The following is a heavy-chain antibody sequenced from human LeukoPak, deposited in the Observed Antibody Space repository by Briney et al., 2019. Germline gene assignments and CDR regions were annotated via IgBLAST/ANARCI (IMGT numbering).Heavy chain of an antibody. J-gene: IGHJ5*02. D-gene: IGHD2-2*01. Sequence: GASVKVSCKASGYTFTSYDINWVRQATGQGLEWMGWMNPNSGNTGYAQKFQGRVTMTRNTSISTAYMELSSLRSEDTAVYYCARGSYCSSTSCHNWFDPWGQGTLVTVSS. V-gene: IGHV1-8*01. CDR1: GYTFTSYD. CDR2: MNPNSGNT. CDR3: ARGSYCSSTSCHNWFDP.